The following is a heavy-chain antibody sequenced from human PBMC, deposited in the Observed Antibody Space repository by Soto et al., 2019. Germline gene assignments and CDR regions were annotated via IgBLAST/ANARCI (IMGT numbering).Heavy chain of an antibody. V-gene: IGHV4-34*01. Sequence: SETLSLTCAVYGGSFSGYYWSWIRQPPGKVLEWIGEINHSGSTNYNPSLKSRVTISVDTSKNPISLKLSSVTAADTAVYYCARGVSKNYDILTGLNWFDPWGQGTLVTVSS. CDR3: ARGVSKNYDILTGLNWFDP. CDR1: GGSFSGYY. CDR2: INHSGST. J-gene: IGHJ5*02. D-gene: IGHD3-9*01.